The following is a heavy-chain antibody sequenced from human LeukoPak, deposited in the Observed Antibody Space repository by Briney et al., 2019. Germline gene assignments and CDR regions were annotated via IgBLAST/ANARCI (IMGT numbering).Heavy chain of an antibody. Sequence: GGSLRLSCAASGFTFSSYSMNWVRQPPGKGLEWDSYISSSSSAIYYADSVKGRFTISRDNAKNSLYLQMNSLRAEDTAVYYCARDYPTPNCGGDGHPDYWGQGTLVTVSS. CDR3: ARDYPTPNCGGDGHPDY. J-gene: IGHJ4*02. CDR1: GFTFSSYS. D-gene: IGHD2-21*02. V-gene: IGHV3-48*04. CDR2: ISSSSSAI.